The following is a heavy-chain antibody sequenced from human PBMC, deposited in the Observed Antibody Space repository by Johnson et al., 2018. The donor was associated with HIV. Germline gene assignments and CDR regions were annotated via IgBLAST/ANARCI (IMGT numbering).Heavy chain of an antibody. CDR1: GFTVSSNY. CDR3: AKDRAIYSSRAVVAFDI. J-gene: IGHJ3*02. D-gene: IGHD6-13*01. V-gene: IGHV3-74*01. Sequence: VQLVESGGGVVQPGGSLRLSCAASGFTVSSNYMSWVRQAPGKGLVWVSRINSDGSSTSYADSVTGRFTISRDNTKNSLYLQMSSLRDEDTALYDCAKDRAIYSSRAVVAFDIWGQGTMVTVSS. CDR2: INSDGSST.